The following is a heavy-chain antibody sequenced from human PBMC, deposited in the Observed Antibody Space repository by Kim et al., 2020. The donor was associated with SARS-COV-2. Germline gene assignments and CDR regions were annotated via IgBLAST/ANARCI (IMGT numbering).Heavy chain of an antibody. CDR3: ARDLPIAAAGTGVDY. J-gene: IGHJ4*02. D-gene: IGHD6-13*01. V-gene: IGHV4-39*07. Sequence: PSLKRRVTISVDTSKNQFSLKLSSVTAADTAVYYCARDLPIAAAGTGVDYWGQGTLVTVSS.